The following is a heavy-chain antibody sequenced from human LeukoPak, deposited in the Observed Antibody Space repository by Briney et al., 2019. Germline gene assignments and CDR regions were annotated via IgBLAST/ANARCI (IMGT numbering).Heavy chain of an antibody. CDR1: GFTFSSYA. V-gene: IGHV3-23*01. CDR2: ISGSGGST. D-gene: IGHD2-2*01. Sequence: HPGGSLRLSCAASGFTFSSYAMSWVRQAPGKGLEWVSAISGSGGSTYYADSVKGRFTISRDNSKNTLYLQMNSLRAEDTAVYYCAKKGHCSSTSCYDLYYYYGMDVWGQGTTVTVSS. CDR3: AKKGHCSSTSCYDLYYYYGMDV. J-gene: IGHJ6*02.